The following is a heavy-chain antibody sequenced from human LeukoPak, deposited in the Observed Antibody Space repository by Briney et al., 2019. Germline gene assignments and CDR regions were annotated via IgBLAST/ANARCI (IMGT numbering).Heavy chain of an antibody. CDR2: MNTNSGNT. CDR3: ARGREIHDSSGYYRVDAFDI. Sequence: ASVKVSCKASRYTFPSYDTNWVRQATGQGREWMGWMNTNSGNTDYPQKFQGRVTMTRNISISTAYMELSRLRSEDTAVYYGARGREIHDSSGYYRVDAFDIWGQGTMVTVSS. V-gene: IGHV1-8*01. D-gene: IGHD3-22*01. CDR1: RYTFPSYD. J-gene: IGHJ3*02.